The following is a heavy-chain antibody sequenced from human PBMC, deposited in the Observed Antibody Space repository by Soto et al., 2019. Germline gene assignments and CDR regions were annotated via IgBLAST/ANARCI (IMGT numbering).Heavy chain of an antibody. Sequence: DVERLESGGGLIQPGGSLRLACATSGFSFSYYDVSWVRQAPGKGLGWGSVISGSSHDAQYEACVAGRFMISRAYSSQVVYLQVYSLRAEDTGVYYCAKAGAICRGAACFPNWFDSWGQGTLVVVSS. J-gene: IGHJ5*01. CDR3: AKAGAICRGAACFPNWFDS. V-gene: IGHV3-23*01. D-gene: IGHD2-21*02. CDR2: ISGSSHDA. CDR1: GFSFSYYD.